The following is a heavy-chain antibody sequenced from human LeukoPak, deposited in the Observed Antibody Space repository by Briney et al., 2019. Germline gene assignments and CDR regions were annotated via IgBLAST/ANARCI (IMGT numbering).Heavy chain of an antibody. CDR2: ISSSSSYI. V-gene: IGHV3-21*04. CDR1: GFTFSSYS. Sequence: GGSLRLSCAASGFTFSSYSMNWVRQAPGKELERVSSISSSSSYIYNADSVKGRFTISRDTSTNTVYLQMNNLRAGDTAIYYCAKDHPSSGWPAFESWGQGTLVTVSS. D-gene: IGHD6-19*01. CDR3: AKDHPSSGWPAFES. J-gene: IGHJ4*02.